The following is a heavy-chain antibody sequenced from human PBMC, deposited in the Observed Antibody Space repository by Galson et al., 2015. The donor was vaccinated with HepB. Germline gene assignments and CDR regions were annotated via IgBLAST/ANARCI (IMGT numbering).Heavy chain of an antibody. D-gene: IGHD6-13*01. V-gene: IGHV4-31*03. CDR3: ARDAEAAGISFAWFDP. Sequence: TLSLTCTVSGGSISSGGYYWSWIRQHPGKGLEWIGLIYHSRSTYYNPSLKSRVTISVDTSKNQFSLKLCSVTAADTSVYYCARDAEAAGISFAWFDPWGQGTLVTVSS. CDR1: GGSISSGGYY. CDR2: IYHSRST. J-gene: IGHJ5*02.